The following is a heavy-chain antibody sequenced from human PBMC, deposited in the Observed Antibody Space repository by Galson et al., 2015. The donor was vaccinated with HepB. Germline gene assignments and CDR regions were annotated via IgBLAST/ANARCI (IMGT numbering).Heavy chain of an antibody. CDR1: GFTFSTYG. V-gene: IGHV3-33*01. Sequence: SLRLSCAASGFTFSTYGMHWVRQAPGKGLEWVAVIWYDGSNKYYADSVKGRFIISRDNSKSTLDLQMNSLRAEDTAVYYCARDGDYGGYSRAVDYWGQGTLVTVSS. D-gene: IGHD4-23*01. CDR3: ARDGDYGGYSRAVDY. J-gene: IGHJ4*02. CDR2: IWYDGSNK.